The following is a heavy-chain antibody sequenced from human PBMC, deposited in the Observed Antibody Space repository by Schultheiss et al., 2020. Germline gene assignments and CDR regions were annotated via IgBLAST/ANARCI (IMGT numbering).Heavy chain of an antibody. CDR1: GFSFSIYW. CDR2: INSDGSST. J-gene: IGHJ6*02. Sequence: GGSLRLSCAASGFSFSIYWMSWVRQAPGKGLEWVSRINSDGSSTSYADSVKGRFTISRDNAKNTLYLQMNSLRAEDTAVYYCAREYYYGSGKLHYYYYGMDVWGQGTTVNVSS. V-gene: IGHV3-74*01. D-gene: IGHD3-10*01. CDR3: AREYYYGSGKLHYYYYGMDV.